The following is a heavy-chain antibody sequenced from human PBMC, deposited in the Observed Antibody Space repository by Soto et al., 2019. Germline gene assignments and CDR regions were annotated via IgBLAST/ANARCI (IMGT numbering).Heavy chain of an antibody. D-gene: IGHD2-2*01. CDR2: ISYSGST. CDR3: ARGDAINWFDS. CDR1: GGSVSSASFY. V-gene: IGHV4-61*01. J-gene: IGHJ5*01. Sequence: QVQLQESGPGLVKPSETLSLTCTVSGGSVSSASFYWNWIRQPPGKGLEWIGYISYSGSTNYNPSLRSRVTISVDTSKNQFSLRLTSATAADTAVYYCARGDAINWFDSWGQGTRVTVS.